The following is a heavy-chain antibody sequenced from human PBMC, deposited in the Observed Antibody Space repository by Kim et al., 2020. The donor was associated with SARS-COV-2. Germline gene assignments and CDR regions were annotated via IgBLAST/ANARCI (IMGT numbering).Heavy chain of an antibody. J-gene: IGHJ6*02. CDR2: TIPIFGTA. V-gene: IGHV1-69*13. CDR3: ARGSDSGYVYYGMDV. D-gene: IGHD5-12*01. CDR1: GGTFSSYA. Sequence: SVKVSCKASGGTFSSYAISWVRQAPGQGLEWMGGTIPIFGTANYAQKFQGRVTITADESTSTAYMELSSLRSEDTAVYYCARGSDSGYVYYGMDVWGQGTTVTVSS.